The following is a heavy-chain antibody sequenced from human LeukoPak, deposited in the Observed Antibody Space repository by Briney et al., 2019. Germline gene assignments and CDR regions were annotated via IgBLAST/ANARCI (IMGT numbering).Heavy chain of an antibody. CDR2: IYSGGST. V-gene: IGHV3-53*01. J-gene: IGHJ4*02. CDR3: ARGLSYYDPFDY. CDR1: HFIVSSNY. D-gene: IGHD3-3*01. Sequence: GGSLRLSCAASHFIVSSNYMSWVRQAPGKGLEWVSVIYSGGSTYYADSVKGRFTISRDNSKNTLYLQMNSLRAEDTAVYYCARGLSYYDPFDYWGPGTLVTVSS.